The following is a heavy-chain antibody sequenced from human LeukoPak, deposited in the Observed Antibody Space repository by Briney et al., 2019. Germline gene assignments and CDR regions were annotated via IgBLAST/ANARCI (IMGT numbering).Heavy chain of an antibody. Sequence: GASVKVSCKVSVYTLTELSMHWVRQAPGKGLEWVGGFDPEEGETIYAQKFQGRVTMTEDTSTDTADMELSSLRSEYTAVYYSARGDRDVSSGFDPWGQGTLVTVSS. V-gene: IGHV1-24*01. CDR2: FDPEEGET. CDR3: ARGDRDVSSGFDP. J-gene: IGHJ5*02. CDR1: VYTLTELS.